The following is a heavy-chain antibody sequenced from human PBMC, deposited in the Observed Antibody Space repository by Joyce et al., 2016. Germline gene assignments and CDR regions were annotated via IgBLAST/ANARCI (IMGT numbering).Heavy chain of an antibody. CDR3: ARDGYRYSGAYYSDY. Sequence: QVQLEQSGAEVKKPGASVRVSCRSSGYTFNTFGITWMRQAPGQGLEWIGWISPYNGQTKYSQKFQDRVTMTTDTSRSAAYLELRSLRSGDTAVYYCARDGYRYSGAYYSDYWGQGTLVTVSS. J-gene: IGHJ4*02. V-gene: IGHV1-18*01. CDR1: GYTFNTFG. D-gene: IGHD5-12*01. CDR2: ISPYNGQT.